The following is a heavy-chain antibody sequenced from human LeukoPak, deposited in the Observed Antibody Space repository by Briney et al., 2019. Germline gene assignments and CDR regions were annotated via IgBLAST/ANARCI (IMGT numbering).Heavy chain of an antibody. Sequence: SVKVSCKASGGTFSNYAISWVRQAPGQELEWMGGIIPLFGTANYAQRFQGRVTITADESTSTAYMALSSLRSEDTAIYYCARARIPFAVVIPWDYWGQGTLVTVSS. V-gene: IGHV1-69*01. CDR2: IIPLFGTA. CDR1: GGTFSNYA. J-gene: IGHJ4*02. CDR3: ARARIPFAVVIPWDY. D-gene: IGHD3-3*01.